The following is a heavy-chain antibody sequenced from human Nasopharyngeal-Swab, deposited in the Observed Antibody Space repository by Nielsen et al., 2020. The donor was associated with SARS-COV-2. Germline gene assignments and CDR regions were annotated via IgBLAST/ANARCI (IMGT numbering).Heavy chain of an antibody. D-gene: IGHD5-12*01. V-gene: IGHV3-48*04. Sequence: GGDLRLSCATSGFNFSPYTMTWVRQAPGKGLQWISYITRGNSVQYADSVRGRFTISRDNAKNSLYLQMNSLTAEDTAVYYCARERGGGYGDYWGQGTLVTVSS. J-gene: IGHJ4*02. CDR2: ITRGNSV. CDR3: ARERGGGYGDY. CDR1: GFNFSPYT.